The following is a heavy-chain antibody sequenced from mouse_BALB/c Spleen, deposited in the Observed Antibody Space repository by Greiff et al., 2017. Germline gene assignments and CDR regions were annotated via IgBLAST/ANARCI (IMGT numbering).Heavy chain of an antibody. CDR3: ARGLRYGNYAMDY. D-gene: IGHD2-1*01. J-gene: IGHJ4*01. CDR2: ISSGGSYT. CDR1: GFTFSSYA. Sequence: EVQGVESGGGLVKPGGSLKLSCAASGFTFSSYAMSWVRQSPEKRLEWVAEISSGGSYTYYPDTVTGRFTISRDNAKNTLYLEMSSLRSEDTAMYYCARGLRYGNYAMDYWGQGTSVTVSS. V-gene: IGHV5-9-4*01.